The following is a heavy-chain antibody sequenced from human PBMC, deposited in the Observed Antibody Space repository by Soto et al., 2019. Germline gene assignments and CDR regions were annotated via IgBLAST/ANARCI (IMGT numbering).Heavy chain of an antibody. CDR3: ARDHHSSSSLDY. V-gene: IGHV3-30-3*01. D-gene: IGHD6-6*01. J-gene: IGHJ4*02. Sequence: PGGSLRLSCAASGFTFSSYAMHWVRQAPGKGLEWVAVISYDGNNKYYADSVKGRFTISRDNSKNTLYLQMNSLRAEDTAVYYCARDHHSSSSLDYWGQGTLVTVSS. CDR2: ISYDGNNK. CDR1: GFTFSSYA.